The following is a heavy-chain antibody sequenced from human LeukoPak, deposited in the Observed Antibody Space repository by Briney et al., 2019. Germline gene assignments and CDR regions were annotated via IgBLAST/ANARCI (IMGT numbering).Heavy chain of an antibody. D-gene: IGHD3-10*01. CDR1: GGTFSSYA. V-gene: IGHV1-2*02. J-gene: IGHJ5*02. CDR2: INPNSGGT. Sequence: ASVKVSCKASGGTFSSYAISWVRQAPGQGLEWMGWINPNSGGTIYAQKFQGRVTMTRDTSISTAYMELSSLRSDDTAVYYCARDPDYYGSGGFDPWGQGTLVTVSS. CDR3: ARDPDYYGSGGFDP.